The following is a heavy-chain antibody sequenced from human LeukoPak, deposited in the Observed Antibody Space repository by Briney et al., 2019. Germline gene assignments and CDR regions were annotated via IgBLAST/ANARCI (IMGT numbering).Heavy chain of an antibody. J-gene: IGHJ4*02. V-gene: IGHV3-30-3*01. CDR2: VSYDGSNE. CDR3: ASPARRITIFGVPFDY. CDR1: EFTFRSYA. D-gene: IGHD3-3*01. Sequence: GKSLRLSCVASEFTFRSYAMHWVRQAPGKGLEWVATVSYDGSNEYYADSVKGRFTISRDNSKNTLCLQMNTLRPEDTAVYYCASPARRITIFGVPFDYWGQGTLVTVSS.